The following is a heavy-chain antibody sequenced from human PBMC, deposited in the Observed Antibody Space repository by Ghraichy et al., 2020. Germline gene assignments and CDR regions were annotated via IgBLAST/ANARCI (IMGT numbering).Heavy chain of an antibody. D-gene: IGHD1-26*01. J-gene: IGHJ6*03. CDR3: ASGVNSGHYYYYYYMDV. CDR1: GGSISSYY. V-gene: IGHV4-59*01. CDR2: IYYNGNT. Sequence: SETLSLTCTVSGGSISSYYCNWIRHRQRRGLGWIGYIYYNGNTNNNSSLKSRITVSKDTSNNQFSLRLSSVTATDTAVYYCASGVNSGHYYYYYYMDVWGKGTTDTVS.